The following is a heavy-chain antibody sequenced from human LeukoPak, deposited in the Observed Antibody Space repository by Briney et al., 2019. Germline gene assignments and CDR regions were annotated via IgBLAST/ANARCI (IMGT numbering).Heavy chain of an antibody. Sequence: SETLSLTCTVSGGSLSGYYWSWIRQPPGKRLEWIGYIYYTGSTNYNPSLKSRVTISVDTSKSQFSLKLGSVTAADTAVYYCARDTGTAYFDYWGQGTLVTVSS. D-gene: IGHD2-8*02. CDR3: ARDTGTAYFDY. CDR1: GGSLSGYY. CDR2: IYYTGST. J-gene: IGHJ4*02. V-gene: IGHV4-59*01.